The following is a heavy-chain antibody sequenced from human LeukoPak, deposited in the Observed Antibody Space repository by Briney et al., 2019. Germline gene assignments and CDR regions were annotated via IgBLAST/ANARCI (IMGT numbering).Heavy chain of an antibody. CDR3: ARYFFD. V-gene: IGHV3-23*01. CDR1: GFTFSSYA. D-gene: IGHD3-9*01. CDR2: ISDSGDII. Sequence: GGSLRLSCAASGFTFSSYAMSWVRQAPGKGLEWVSAISDSGDIIQYADSVRGRFTISRDNSKNTLYLQMNSLRVEDTAVYYCARYFFDWGQGTLVTVSS. J-gene: IGHJ4*02.